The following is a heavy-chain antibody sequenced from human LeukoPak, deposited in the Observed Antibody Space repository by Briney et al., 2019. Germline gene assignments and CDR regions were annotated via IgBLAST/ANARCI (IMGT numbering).Heavy chain of an antibody. CDR2: IIPIFGTA. J-gene: IGHJ4*02. D-gene: IGHD3-10*01. CDR3: ARDFRYYGSGSYFDY. Sequence: SVKVSCKASGGTFSSYAISWVRQAPGQGLEWMGGIIPIFGTANYAQKFQGRVTITADESTSTAYMELSSLRSEDTAVYYCARDFRYYGSGSYFDYWGQGTLVIVSS. V-gene: IGHV1-69*13. CDR1: GGTFSSYA.